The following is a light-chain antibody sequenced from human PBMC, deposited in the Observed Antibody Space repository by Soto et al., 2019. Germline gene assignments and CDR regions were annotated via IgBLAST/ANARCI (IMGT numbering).Light chain of an antibody. CDR2: YAS. CDR1: QSVSDY. CDR3: QQLNSYPIT. J-gene: IGKJ5*01. V-gene: IGKV3-11*01. Sequence: EIVLTQSPATLSLSPGERASLSCRASQSVSDYLAWYQQKPGQAPRLLIYYASNRATGIPDRFSGSGSGTDFTLTISSLQPEDFATYYCQQLNSYPITFGQGTRLEIK.